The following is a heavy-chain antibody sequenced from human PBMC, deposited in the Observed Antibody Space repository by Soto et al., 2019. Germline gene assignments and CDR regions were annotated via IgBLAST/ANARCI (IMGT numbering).Heavy chain of an antibody. CDR2: IYATGTT. V-gene: IGHV4-4*07. CDR1: GASISGFY. CDR3: VRDGTKTLRDWFDP. D-gene: IGHD1-1*01. J-gene: IGHJ5*02. Sequence: QVQLQESGPGLVKPSETLSLTCTVSGASISGFYWSWIRKSAGKGLEWIGRIYATGTTDYNPSLKRRVRMSVDTSKKQFSLKLRSVTAADTAVYYCVRDGTKTLRDWFDPWGQGISVTVSS.